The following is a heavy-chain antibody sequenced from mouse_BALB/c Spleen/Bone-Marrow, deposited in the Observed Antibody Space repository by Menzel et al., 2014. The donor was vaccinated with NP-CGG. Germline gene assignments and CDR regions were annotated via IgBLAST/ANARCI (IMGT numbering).Heavy chain of an antibody. V-gene: IGHV5-9-2*01. D-gene: IGHD2-2*01. CDR2: ITNGGNYT. CDR3: VRNYYGYDGYFDY. Sequence: EVKVEESGGGLVKPGGSLKLSCTASGFSFXSYGMSWVRQTPEKRLEWVATITNGGNYTYYPDSVKGRFTISRDNVKNNPYLQMRSLRSEDTALYYCVRNYYGYDGYFDYWGQGTTLTVSS. CDR1: GFSFXSYG. J-gene: IGHJ2*01.